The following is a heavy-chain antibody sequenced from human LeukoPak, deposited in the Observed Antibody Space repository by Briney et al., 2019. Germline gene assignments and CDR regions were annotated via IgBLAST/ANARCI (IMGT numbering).Heavy chain of an antibody. J-gene: IGHJ5*02. Sequence: SETLSLTCTVSGGSVSSGSYCWSWIRQPPGKGLEWIGYIYYSGSTNQNPSLKSRVTISVDTSKNQFSLQLNSVTPEDTAVYFCARGEGYSFGYWWLDPWGQGTLVTVSS. CDR1: GGSVSSGSYC. D-gene: IGHD5-18*01. V-gene: IGHV4-61*01. CDR3: ARGEGYSFGYWWLDP. CDR2: IYYSGST.